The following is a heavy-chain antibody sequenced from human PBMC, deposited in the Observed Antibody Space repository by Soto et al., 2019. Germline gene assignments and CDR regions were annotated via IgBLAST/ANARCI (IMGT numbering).Heavy chain of an antibody. CDR2: IRSKANSYAT. J-gene: IGHJ5*02. CDR1: GFTFSGSA. CDR3: SPGPSEYSGYVYHNWFDP. V-gene: IGHV3-73*01. D-gene: IGHD5-12*01. Sequence: GGSLRLSCAASGFTFSGSAMHWVRQASGKGLEWVGRIRSKANSYATAYAASVKGRFTISRDDSKNTAYLQMNSLKTEDTAVYYCSPGPSEYSGYVYHNWFDPWGQGTLVTVSS.